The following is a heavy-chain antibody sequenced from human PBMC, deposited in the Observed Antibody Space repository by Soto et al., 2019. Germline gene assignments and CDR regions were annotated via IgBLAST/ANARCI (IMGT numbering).Heavy chain of an antibody. Sequence: PSETLSLTCTVSGGSISSGGYYWSWIRQHPGKGLEWIGYIYYSGSTYYNPSLKSRVTISVDTSKNQFSLKLSSVTAADTAVYYRARALHSGYGHNGDHYYYYYMDVWGKGTTVTVSS. CDR2: IYYSGST. D-gene: IGHD5-12*01. CDR3: ARALHSGYGHNGDHYYYYYMDV. CDR1: GGSISSGGYY. V-gene: IGHV4-31*03. J-gene: IGHJ6*03.